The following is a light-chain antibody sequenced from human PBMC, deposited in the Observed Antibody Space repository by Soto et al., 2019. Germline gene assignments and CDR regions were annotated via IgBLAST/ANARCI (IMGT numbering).Light chain of an antibody. CDR1: QNVYNN. J-gene: IGKJ4*01. V-gene: IGKV3-15*01. CDR3: QQRRNWPIT. CDR2: DAS. Sequence: EIVMTQSPATLSVSPGEGATLSCKASQNVYNNLAWYQQRPGQPPRLLIYDASTRATGISARFSGSGYGTEFTLTISSLQSEDFAVYFCQQRRNWPITFGGGTKVDIK.